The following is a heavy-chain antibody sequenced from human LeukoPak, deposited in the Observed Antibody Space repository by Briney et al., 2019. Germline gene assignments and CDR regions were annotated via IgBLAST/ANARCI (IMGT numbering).Heavy chain of an antibody. V-gene: IGHV4-34*01. D-gene: IGHD1-26*01. CDR1: GGSFSGYY. J-gene: IGHJ3*02. CDR2: INHSGST. Sequence: SETLSLTCAVYGGSFSGYYWSWIRQPPGKGPEWIGEINHSGSTNYNPSLKSRVTISVDTSKNQFSLKLSSVTAADTAVYYCASGSYHHDAFDIWGQGTMVTVSS. CDR3: ASGSYHHDAFDI.